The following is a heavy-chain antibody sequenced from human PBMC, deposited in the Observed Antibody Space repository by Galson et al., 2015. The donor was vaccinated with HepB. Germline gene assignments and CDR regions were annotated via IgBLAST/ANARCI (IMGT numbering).Heavy chain of an antibody. CDR2: IRSKAHGGIT. V-gene: IGHV3-49*03. CDR1: KFTFGDYT. J-gene: IGHJ4*02. Sequence: SLRLSCAGSKFTFGDYTMSWFRQAPGKGLEWVGSIRSKAHGGITEYVASVKGRFTISRHDSKSGAYLPMNGLTTEDTAMYYCAGVRKGGYGPFDYWGQGPLVTVSS. D-gene: IGHD5-12*01. CDR3: AGVRKGGYGPFDY.